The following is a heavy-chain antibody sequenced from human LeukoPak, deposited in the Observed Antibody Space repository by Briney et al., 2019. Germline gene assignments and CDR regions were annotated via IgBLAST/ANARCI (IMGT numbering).Heavy chain of an antibody. D-gene: IGHD3-10*01. CDR1: GGSFSSSSYY. J-gene: IGHJ4*02. CDR2: LYHSGST. CDR3: AIPYYYGSGSWLY. V-gene: IGHV4-39*01. Sequence: SETLSLTCTVSGGSFSSSSYYWGWIRQPPGKGLEWIGSLYHSGSTFYNPSLKSRVTISVDTSKNQFSLKLNSVTAADTAVYYCAIPYYYGSGSWLYWGQGTLVTVSS.